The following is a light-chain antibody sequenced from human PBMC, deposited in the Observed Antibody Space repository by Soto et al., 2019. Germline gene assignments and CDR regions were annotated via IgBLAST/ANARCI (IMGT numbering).Light chain of an antibody. CDR1: QSISNN. CDR3: QQYNNWPPYT. J-gene: IGKJ2*01. V-gene: IGKV3-15*01. Sequence: EVVMTQSPATLSVSPGERATLSCRASQSISNNLAWYQQKPGQAPRLLIYGASTRATGISARFSGSGSGTEFTLTISSLQSEDFGVYYCQQYNNWPPYTFGQGTKVEIK. CDR2: GAS.